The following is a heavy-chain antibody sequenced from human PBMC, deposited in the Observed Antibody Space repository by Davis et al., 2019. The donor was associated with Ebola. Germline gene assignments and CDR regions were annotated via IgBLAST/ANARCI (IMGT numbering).Heavy chain of an antibody. CDR1: GFTFRSYA. V-gene: IGHV3-23*01. J-gene: IGHJ5*02. D-gene: IGHD6-13*01. CDR2: ISGSGGST. CDR3: ARPIIAAAGWFDP. Sequence: GGSLRLSCAASGFTFRSYAMRWVRQAPGKGLEWVSAISGSGGSTYYADSVKGRFTISRDNSKNTLYLQMNSLRAEDTAVYYCARPIIAAAGWFDPWGQGTLVTVSS.